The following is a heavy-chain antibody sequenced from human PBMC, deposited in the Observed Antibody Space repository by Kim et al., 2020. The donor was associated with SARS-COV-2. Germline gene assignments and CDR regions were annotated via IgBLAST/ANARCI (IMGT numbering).Heavy chain of an antibody. V-gene: IGHV1-2*06. J-gene: IGHJ5*02. D-gene: IGHD3-10*01. CDR2: INPNSGGT. Sequence: ASVKVSCKASGYTFTGYYLHWVRQAPGLGLEWMGRINPNSGGTVYAQKFQGRVTMTSDLSISTVYMKLSTLRSDDTALYYCASSFGQLSNYFDPWGQGTLVTVSS. CDR1: GYTFTGYY. CDR3: ASSFGQLSNYFDP.